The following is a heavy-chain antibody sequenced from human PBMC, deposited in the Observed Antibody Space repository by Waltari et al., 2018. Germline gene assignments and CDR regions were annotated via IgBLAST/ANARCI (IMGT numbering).Heavy chain of an antibody. J-gene: IGHJ4*02. V-gene: IGHV1-8*02. CDR1: GYTFTGSY. CDR3: ASDSTYYDILTGTTDY. Sequence: QVQLVQSGAEVKKPGASVKVSCNASGYTFTGSYTHWVRQAPGQGLEWMGWMNPNSGNTGYAQKFQGRVTMTRNTSISTAYMELSSLRSEDTAVYYCASDSTYYDILTGTTDYWGQGTLVTVSS. CDR2: MNPNSGNT. D-gene: IGHD3-9*01.